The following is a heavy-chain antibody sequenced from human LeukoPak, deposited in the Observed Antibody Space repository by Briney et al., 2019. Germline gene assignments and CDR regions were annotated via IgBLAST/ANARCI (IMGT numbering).Heavy chain of an antibody. Sequence: SVKVSCKASGFTFTSSAVQWVRQARGQRLEWIGWIVVGSGNTNYAQKFQERVTITRDMSTSTAYMELSSLRSEDTAVYYCAADLRFLEWGLFDPWGQGTLVTVSS. CDR1: GFTFTSSA. CDR2: IVVGSGNT. J-gene: IGHJ5*02. D-gene: IGHD3-3*01. V-gene: IGHV1-58*01. CDR3: AADLRFLEWGLFDP.